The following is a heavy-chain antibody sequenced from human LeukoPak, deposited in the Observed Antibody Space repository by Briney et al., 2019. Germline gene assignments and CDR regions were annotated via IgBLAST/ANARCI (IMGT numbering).Heavy chain of an antibody. J-gene: IGHJ1*01. D-gene: IGHD5-18*01. CDR1: GFTVSSNY. CDR2: IYSGGST. Sequence: GGSLRLSCAASGFTVSSNYMSWVRQAPGKGLEWVSVIYSGGSTYYADSVKGRFTISRDNSKNTLYLQMNSLRAEGTAVYYCAKDGSGYSYGYSEYFQHWGQGTLVTVSS. CDR3: AKDGSGYSYGYSEYFQH. V-gene: IGHV3-53*01.